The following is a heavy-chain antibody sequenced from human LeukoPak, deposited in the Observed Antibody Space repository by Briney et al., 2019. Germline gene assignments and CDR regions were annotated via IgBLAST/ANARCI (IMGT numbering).Heavy chain of an antibody. J-gene: IGHJ4*02. D-gene: IGHD3-16*02. CDR1: GYTFTSYY. CDR2: INPSGGST. CDR3: ARDYYDYVWGSYQKPGY. Sequence: ASVKVSCKASGYTFTSYYMHWVRQAPGQGLEWMGIINPSGGSTSYAQKFQGRVTMTRDTSISTAYMELSRLRSDGTAVYYCARDYYDYVWGSYQKPGYWGQGTLVTVSS. V-gene: IGHV1-46*01.